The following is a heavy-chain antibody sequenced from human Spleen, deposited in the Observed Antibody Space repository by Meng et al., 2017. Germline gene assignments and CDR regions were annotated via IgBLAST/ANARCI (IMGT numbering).Heavy chain of an antibody. Sequence: GESLKISCKGSGYNFATYWIGWVRQMPGEGLEWMGIIYPGDSDTRYSPSFQGQVTISADKSISTAYLQWSSLKASDTAMYYCVVGDNVDAFDIWGQGTMVTVSS. CDR3: VVGDNVDAFDI. J-gene: IGHJ3*02. V-gene: IGHV5-51*01. CDR1: GYNFATYW. CDR2: IYPGDSDT. D-gene: IGHD1-26*01.